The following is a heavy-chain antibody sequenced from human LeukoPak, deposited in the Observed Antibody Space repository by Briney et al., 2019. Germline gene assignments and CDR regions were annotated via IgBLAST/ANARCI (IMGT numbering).Heavy chain of an antibody. V-gene: IGHV1-8*01. CDR2: LNPNSGNT. D-gene: IGHD6-19*01. J-gene: IGHJ5*02. CDR3: AGMTVSGRDNWFDP. CDR1: GYSFTSYD. Sequence: ASVKVSCKASGYSFTSYDINWVRQATGQGLEWMGWLNPNSGNTGYAQKFQDRVTITRNTSINTAYMELSSLRSEDTAVYYCAGMTVSGRDNWFDPWGQGTLVTVSS.